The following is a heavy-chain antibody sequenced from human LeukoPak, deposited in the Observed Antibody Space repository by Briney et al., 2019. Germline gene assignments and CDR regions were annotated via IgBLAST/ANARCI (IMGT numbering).Heavy chain of an antibody. CDR2: VSGSGGCT. Sequence: GGSLRLSCAASGFTFSSYGMIWVRQAPGKGLEWVSAVSGSGGCTYYADSVKGRFTISRDNSKNTLYLQMISLRADDTALYYCAKDGRSGNYWNYYYYMDVWGKGTTVTISS. J-gene: IGHJ6*03. V-gene: IGHV3-23*01. D-gene: IGHD3-10*01. CDR3: AKDGRSGNYWNYYYYMDV. CDR1: GFTFSSYG.